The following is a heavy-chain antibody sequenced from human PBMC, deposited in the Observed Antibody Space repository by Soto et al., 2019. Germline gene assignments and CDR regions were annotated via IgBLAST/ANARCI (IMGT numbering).Heavy chain of an antibody. V-gene: IGHV3-48*01. CDR3: AGQYSSGCYVLDF. Sequence: EVQLVESGGGLVQPGGSLRLSCATSGFRFRSYAMTWVRQAPGKGLEWVSCIASDGTIYYADSVQGRFTISRDNAQTSLYLQMNNLRAEGTALYYCAGQYSSGCYVLDFWGQGTLVTVSS. CDR1: GFRFRSYA. D-gene: IGHD6-25*01. CDR2: IASDGTI. J-gene: IGHJ4*02.